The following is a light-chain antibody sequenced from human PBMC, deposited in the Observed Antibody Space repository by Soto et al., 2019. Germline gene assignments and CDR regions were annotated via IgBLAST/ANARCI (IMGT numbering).Light chain of an antibody. CDR3: LYYYSAPLT. Sequence: EIVLTQSPGTLSLSPGERVTLSCRASQSVSGNSLAWYQQKPGQAPRLLIYGASSRPAGIPERFSGSGSGTDFTLTISTLEPADFAVVYCLYYYSAPLTFGGGTKVEI. CDR2: GAS. V-gene: IGKV3-20*01. J-gene: IGKJ4*01. CDR1: QSVSGNS.